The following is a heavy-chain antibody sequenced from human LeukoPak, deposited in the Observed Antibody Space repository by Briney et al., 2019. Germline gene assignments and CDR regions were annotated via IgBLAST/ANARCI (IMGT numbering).Heavy chain of an antibody. D-gene: IGHD3-3*01. CDR2: IHTSSDYV. J-gene: IGHJ4*02. CDR1: GFTFSDYT. V-gene: IGHV3-21*01. CDR3: TRKSAPFDL. Sequence: GGSLRLSCAASGFTFSDYTMNWVRQTPGLAPEWVSSIHTSSDYVYYADSVKGRFISSRDNAKNSLYLQMNSPRVEDTGVYYCTRKSAPFDLWGQGILVTVSS.